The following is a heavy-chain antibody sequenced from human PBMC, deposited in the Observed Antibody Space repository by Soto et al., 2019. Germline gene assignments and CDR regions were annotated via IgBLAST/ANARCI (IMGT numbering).Heavy chain of an antibody. CDR1: GFTFSSYA. V-gene: IGHV3-30-3*01. CDR2: ISYDGSNK. D-gene: IGHD1-26*01. CDR3: ARGGAMGVDY. J-gene: IGHJ4*02. Sequence: PGGSLRLSCAASGFTFSSYAMHWVRQAPGKGLEWVAVISYDGSNKYYADSVKGRFTISRDNAKNTVYLHVNTLRDEDTAVYYCARGGAMGVDYWGQGTLVTVSS.